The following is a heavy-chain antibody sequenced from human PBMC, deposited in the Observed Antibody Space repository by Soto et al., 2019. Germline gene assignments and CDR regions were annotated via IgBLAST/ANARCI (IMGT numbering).Heavy chain of an antibody. J-gene: IGHJ6*01. Sequence: EVQLVESGGGLVQPGGSLKLSCAASEFTFSDSGMHWVRQASGKGLEWVGRIRTKANSYATDYAASVKGRFTISRDDSNNTTYLQMNSLKTEDTAVYYCTRNGDYVWGMDVW. CDR2: IRTKANSYAT. D-gene: IGHD4-17*01. CDR1: EFTFSDSG. CDR3: TRNGDYVWGMDV. V-gene: IGHV3-73*02.